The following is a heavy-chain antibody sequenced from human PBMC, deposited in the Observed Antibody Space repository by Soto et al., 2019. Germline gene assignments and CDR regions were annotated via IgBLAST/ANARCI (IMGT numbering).Heavy chain of an antibody. Sequence: PGGSLRLSCAASGFTFSSYGMHWVRQAPGKGLEWVAVIWYDGSNKYYADSVKGRFTISRDNSKNTLYLQMNSLRAEDTAVYYCARVFRRLSQTELAPIDYSGQGTLVTVSS. D-gene: IGHD6-13*01. CDR1: GFTFSSYG. CDR3: ARVFRRLSQTELAPIDY. V-gene: IGHV3-33*01. J-gene: IGHJ4*01. CDR2: IWYDGSNK.